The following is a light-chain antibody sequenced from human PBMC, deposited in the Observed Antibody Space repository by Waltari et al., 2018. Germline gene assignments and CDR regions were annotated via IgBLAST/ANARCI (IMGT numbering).Light chain of an antibody. V-gene: IGLV2-11*01. CDR2: DVS. J-gene: IGLJ2*01. CDR3: CSFAAGNTVI. CDR1: SSDVGGYNS. Sequence: QSALTQPRSVSGSPGQSVTISCTGTSSDVGGYNSVSWYQQDPGKAPNLLIFDVSERPSGVSDRCSGSKSGNTASLTISGLQAEDEADYHCCSFAAGNTVIFGGGTKLTVV.